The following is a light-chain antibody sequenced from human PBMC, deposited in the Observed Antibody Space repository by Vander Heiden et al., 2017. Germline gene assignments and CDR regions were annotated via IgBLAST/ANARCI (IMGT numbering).Light chain of an antibody. V-gene: IGKV1-5*03. Sequence: DIQMMQSPSTLSASVGDRVTITCRASQSISSWLAWYQQKPGKAPNLLIYKASSLESGVPSRFSGSGSGTEFTLTISSLQPDDFATYYCQQYNSYSWTFGQGTKVEIK. CDR2: KAS. CDR1: QSISSW. CDR3: QQYNSYSWT. J-gene: IGKJ1*01.